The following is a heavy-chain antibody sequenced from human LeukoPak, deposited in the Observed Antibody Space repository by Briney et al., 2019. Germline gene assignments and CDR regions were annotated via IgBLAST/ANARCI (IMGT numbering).Heavy chain of an antibody. CDR1: GFTFSSYA. J-gene: IGHJ4*02. CDR3: AKVAPPFSGDYCFDY. CDR2: ISGSGRIT. D-gene: IGHD4-17*01. V-gene: IGHV3-23*01. Sequence: GGSLRLSCAASGFTFSSYAMSWVRQAPGKGLEWVSAISGSGRITYYADSGKGRFTISRDNSNNTLYLQMNSLRAEDTAVYYCAKVAPPFSGDYCFDYWGQGTLVTVSS.